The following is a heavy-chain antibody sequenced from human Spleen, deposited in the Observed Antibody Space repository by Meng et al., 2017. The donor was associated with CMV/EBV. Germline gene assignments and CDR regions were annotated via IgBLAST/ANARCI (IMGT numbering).Heavy chain of an antibody. CDR1: GFTFSSYS. CDR3: ARAAGVLYGMDV. V-gene: IGHV3-21*01. D-gene: IGHD3-10*01. CDR2: ISSSSSYI. Sequence: GESLKISCAASGFTFSSYSMNWVRQAPGKGLEWVSSISSSSSYIYYADSVKGRFTISRDNAKNSLYLQMNSLRAEDTAVYHCARAAGVLYGMDVWGQGTTVTVSS. J-gene: IGHJ6*02.